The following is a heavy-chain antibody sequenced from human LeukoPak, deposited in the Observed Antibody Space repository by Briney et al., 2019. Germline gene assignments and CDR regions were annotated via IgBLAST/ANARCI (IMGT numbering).Heavy chain of an antibody. CDR3: ARAAIVGATTLYYYYYMDV. Sequence: SETLSLTCTVSGGSISSSSYYWGWIRQPPGKGLEWIGEINHSGSTNYNPSLKSRVTISVDTSKNQFSLKLSSVTAADTAVYYCARAAIVGATTLYYYYYMDVWGKGTTVTVSS. J-gene: IGHJ6*03. D-gene: IGHD1-26*01. CDR1: GGSISSSSYY. CDR2: INHSGST. V-gene: IGHV4-39*07.